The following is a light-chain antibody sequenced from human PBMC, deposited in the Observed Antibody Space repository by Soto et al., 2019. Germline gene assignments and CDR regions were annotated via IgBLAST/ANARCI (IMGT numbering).Light chain of an antibody. J-gene: IGKJ4*01. CDR1: QFISNS. CDR2: AAS. Sequence: DIEMTQSPSALSAPVRYTVTITFSSIQFISNSLAWFQQKPGKAPKSLIYAASSLQSGVPSKFSGSGSGTDFTLTISSLQPEDFATYSGKQYNSYPRTVAGGTMVDIK. V-gene: IGKV1-16*02. CDR3: KQYNSYPRT.